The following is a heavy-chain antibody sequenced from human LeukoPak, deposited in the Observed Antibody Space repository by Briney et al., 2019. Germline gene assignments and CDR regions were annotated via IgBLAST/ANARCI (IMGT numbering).Heavy chain of an antibody. D-gene: IGHD3-22*01. Sequence: SGPTLVNPTQTLTLTCTFSGFSLSTSGMCVSWIRQPPGKALEWPARIDWDDDKYYSTSLKTRLTISKDTSKNQVVFTVTNMDPVDTATYYCARIGYYDSSGYYYDHFDYWGQGTLVTVSS. J-gene: IGHJ4*02. V-gene: IGHV2-70*11. CDR3: ARIGYYDSSGYYYDHFDY. CDR2: IDWDDDK. CDR1: GFSLSTSGMC.